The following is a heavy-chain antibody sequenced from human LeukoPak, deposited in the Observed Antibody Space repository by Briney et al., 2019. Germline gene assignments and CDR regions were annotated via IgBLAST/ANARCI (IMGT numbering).Heavy chain of an antibody. CDR2: IYYSGST. J-gene: IGHJ4*02. CDR3: ARDPGSGPSPYFDY. D-gene: IGHD6-19*01. Sequence: SETLSLTCTVSGGSISSSSYYWGWIRQPPGKGLEWIGSIYYSGSTYYNPSLKSRVTISVDTSKNQFSLKLSSVTAADTAVYYCARDPGSGPSPYFDYWGQGTLVTVSS. V-gene: IGHV4-39*02. CDR1: GGSISSSSYY.